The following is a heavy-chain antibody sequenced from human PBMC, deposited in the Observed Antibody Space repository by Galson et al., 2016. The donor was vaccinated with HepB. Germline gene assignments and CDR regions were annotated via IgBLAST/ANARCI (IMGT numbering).Heavy chain of an antibody. J-gene: IGHJ4*02. CDR1: GFRSSDYG. D-gene: IGHD3-3*01. CDR2: VWFDGSKK. Sequence: SLRLSCAASGFRSSDYGMHWVRQAPGRGLEWVALVWFDGSKKFYADSVKGRFTISRDNAKNTLFLQMNSLRVEDSAVYYCARAPETGYDFWSGYADFWGQGNLVTVSS. CDR3: ARAPETGYDFWSGYADF. V-gene: IGHV3-33*01.